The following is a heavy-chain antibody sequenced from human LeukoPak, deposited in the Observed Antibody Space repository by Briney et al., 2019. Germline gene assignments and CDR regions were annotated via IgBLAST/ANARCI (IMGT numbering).Heavy chain of an antibody. J-gene: IGHJ4*02. CDR2: ISSDGSST. Sequence: GGSPRLSCAASGFTFSSYWMHWVRQAPGRGLVWVSRISSDGSSTIYADSVKGRFTISRDNAKNTLYLQMNSLRAEDTAVYYCARDWGGYGPTSHDYWGQGTLVTVSS. D-gene: IGHD3-16*01. CDR1: GFTFSSYW. CDR3: ARDWGGYGPTSHDY. V-gene: IGHV3-74*01.